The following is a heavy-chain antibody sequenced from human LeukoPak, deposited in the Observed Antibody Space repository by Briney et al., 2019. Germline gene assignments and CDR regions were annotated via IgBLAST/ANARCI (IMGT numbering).Heavy chain of an antibody. D-gene: IGHD3-9*01. J-gene: IGHJ4*02. CDR2: MNPNSGNT. CDR3: ARVRARYFDWLLYY. Sequence: ASVKVSCKASGYTFTSYDINWVRQATGQGLEWMGWMNPNSGNTGYAQKFQGRVTMTRNTSISTAYIELSSLRSEDTAVYYCARVRARYFDWLLYYWGQGTLVTVSS. V-gene: IGHV1-8*01. CDR1: GYTFTSYD.